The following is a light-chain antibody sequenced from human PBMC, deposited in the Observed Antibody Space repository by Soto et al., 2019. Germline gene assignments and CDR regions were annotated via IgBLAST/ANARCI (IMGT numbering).Light chain of an antibody. CDR3: QSYDKRLTAYV. CDR1: SSSIGAGYE. V-gene: IGLV1-40*01. Sequence: QSVLTQPPSASGAPRQRVTISCSAISSSIGAGYEVHWYHQLPGTAPKLVVSGNGNRPSGVPDRLSASKSGTSASLAITGLQAQDEGHYYCQSYDKRLTAYVFGTGTKVTVL. J-gene: IGLJ1*01. CDR2: GNG.